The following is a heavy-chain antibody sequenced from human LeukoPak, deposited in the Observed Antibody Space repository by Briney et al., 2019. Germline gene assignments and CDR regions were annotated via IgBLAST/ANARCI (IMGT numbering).Heavy chain of an antibody. D-gene: IGHD6-13*01. CDR2: IYHGGST. CDR3: ATVAAAGTRGLFDY. J-gene: IGHJ4*02. CDR1: GGSISSSNW. V-gene: IGHV4-4*02. Sequence: SGTLSLTCAVSGGSISSSNWWSWVRQPPGKGLEWIGEIYHGGSTNYNPSLKSRVTISVDKSKNQFSLKLSSVTAADTAVYYCATVAAAGTRGLFDYWGQGTLVTVSS.